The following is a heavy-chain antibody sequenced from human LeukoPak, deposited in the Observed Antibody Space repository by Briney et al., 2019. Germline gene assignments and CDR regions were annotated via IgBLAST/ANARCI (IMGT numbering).Heavy chain of an antibody. V-gene: IGHV1-69*05. CDR3: ARDFWSGSRKHYYYYMDV. Sequence: SVKVSSTASGGTFIIYAISWVRQAPGQGLEWMGWIIPIFGTANYAQKFQGRVTITTDESTSTAYMELSSLRSEDTAVYYCARDFWSGSRKHYYYYMDVWGKGTTVTVSS. D-gene: IGHD3-3*01. J-gene: IGHJ6*03. CDR2: IIPIFGTA. CDR1: GGTFIIYA.